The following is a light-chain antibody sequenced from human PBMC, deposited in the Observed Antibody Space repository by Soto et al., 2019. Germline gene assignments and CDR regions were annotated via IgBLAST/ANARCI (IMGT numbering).Light chain of an antibody. CDR3: SSYAGTNNLGV. Sequence: QSALTQPPGASGSAGQSISISSTGSRRDIGGYNYVSWYQQHPGKAPKLMIYEVSKRPSGVPDRFSGSKSGNTASLTVSGLQAEDEADYYCSSYAGTNNLGVFGTGTKVTV. V-gene: IGLV2-8*01. J-gene: IGLJ1*01. CDR2: EVS. CDR1: RRDIGGYNY.